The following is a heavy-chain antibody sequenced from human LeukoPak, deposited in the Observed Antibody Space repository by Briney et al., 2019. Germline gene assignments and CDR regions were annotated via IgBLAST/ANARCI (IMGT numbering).Heavy chain of an antibody. CDR2: INHSGST. CDR1: GGSFSGYY. CDR3: ARGELPDY. J-gene: IGHJ4*02. D-gene: IGHD1-26*01. V-gene: IGHV4-34*01. Sequence: SETLSLTCAVDGGSFSGYYLSWIRQPPGRGLEWIGEINHSGSTNYNPSLNSRVTISVDTSKNQFPLKLSSVTAADTAVYYCARGELPDYWGQGTLVTVSS.